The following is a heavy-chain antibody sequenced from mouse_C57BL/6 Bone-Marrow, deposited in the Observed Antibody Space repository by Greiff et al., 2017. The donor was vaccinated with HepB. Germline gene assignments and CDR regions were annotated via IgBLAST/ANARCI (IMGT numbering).Heavy chain of an antibody. Sequence: QVQLKESGAELVRPGTSVKVSCKASGYAFTNYLIEWVKQRPGQGLEWIGVINPGSGGTNYNEKFKGKATLTADKSSSTAYMQLSSLTSEDSAVYFCARGGTYGFAYWGQGTRVTVSA. CDR3: ARGGTYGFAY. J-gene: IGHJ3*01. CDR2: INPGSGGT. V-gene: IGHV1-54*01. D-gene: IGHD2-10*02. CDR1: GYAFTNYL.